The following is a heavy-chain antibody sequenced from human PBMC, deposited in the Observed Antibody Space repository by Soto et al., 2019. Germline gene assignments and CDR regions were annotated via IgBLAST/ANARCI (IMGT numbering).Heavy chain of an antibody. CDR3: PRVGSSGSFDY. CDR2: ISSSGSTTI. J-gene: IGHJ4*01. CDR1: GFTFDTYS. V-gene: IGHV3-48*02. Sequence: GGSLRLSCAASGFTFDTYSMNWVRQAPGKGLEWVSYISSSGSTTIYYADSVKGRFTISRHNAKKSLYLQMNSLRDEDTAVYYCPRVGSSGSFDYWGQGTLVTVSS. D-gene: IGHD3-22*01.